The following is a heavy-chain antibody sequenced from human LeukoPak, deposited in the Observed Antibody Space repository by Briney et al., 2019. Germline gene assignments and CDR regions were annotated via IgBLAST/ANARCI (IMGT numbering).Heavy chain of an antibody. CDR1: GFTFDDYG. D-gene: IGHD1-26*01. V-gene: IGHV3-20*04. CDR2: INWNGGST. Sequence: PGGSLRLSCAASGFTFDDYGMSWVRQAPGKGLEWVSGINWNGGSTGYADSVKGRFTISRDNAKNSLYLQMNSLRAEDTALYYCARDRFSGSYGVYYFDYWGQGTLVTVSS. J-gene: IGHJ4*02. CDR3: ARDRFSGSYGVYYFDY.